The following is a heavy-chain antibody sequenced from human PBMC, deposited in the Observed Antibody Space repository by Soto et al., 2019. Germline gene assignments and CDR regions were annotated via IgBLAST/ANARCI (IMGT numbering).Heavy chain of an antibody. V-gene: IGHV1-46*01. CDR2: INPSGGST. J-gene: IGHJ4*02. CDR3: ARDSPYDYVWGSPALGWYYFDY. Sequence: DSVKVSCKASGCTFTSYYMHGVRQAPGQGLEWMGIINPSGGSTSYAQKFQGRVTMTRDTSTRTVYMELGSLRSEDTAVYYCARDSPYDYVWGSPALGWYYFDYWRQGPLVTVSS. CDR1: GCTFTSYY. D-gene: IGHD3-16*01.